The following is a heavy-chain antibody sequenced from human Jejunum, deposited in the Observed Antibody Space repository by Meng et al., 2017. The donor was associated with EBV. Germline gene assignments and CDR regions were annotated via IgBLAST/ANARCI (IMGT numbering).Heavy chain of an antibody. CDR2: ISSSSSYI. J-gene: IGHJ4*02. CDR1: GFTFSSYS. D-gene: IGHD6-6*01. Sequence: EVRLVESGGGLVKPGGSLRLSCAASGFTFSSYSMTWVRQAPGKGLEWVSFISSSSSYIYYADSVKGRFTISRDNAKNSLYLQMNSLRAEDTAVYYCARGIYSSSGYFDYWGQGTMVTVSS. CDR3: ARGIYSSSGYFDY. V-gene: IGHV3-21*01.